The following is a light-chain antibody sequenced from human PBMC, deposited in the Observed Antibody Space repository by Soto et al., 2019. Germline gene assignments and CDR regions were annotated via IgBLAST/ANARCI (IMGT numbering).Light chain of an antibody. Sequence: QSALTQPASVSGSPGQSITISCTGTSNDVGRYYYVSWYQHHPGKAPKLMIYDVSHRPSGVSNRFSGSKSGNTASLTISGLQAEDEADYYCSSYTSSSTLYVFGTGTKLTVL. CDR2: DVS. CDR3: SSYTSSSTLYV. J-gene: IGLJ1*01. V-gene: IGLV2-14*03. CDR1: SNDVGRYYY.